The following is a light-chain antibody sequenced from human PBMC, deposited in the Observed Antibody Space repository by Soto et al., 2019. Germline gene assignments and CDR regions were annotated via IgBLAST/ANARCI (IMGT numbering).Light chain of an antibody. Sequence: IVLTQSADALSLSPGERATLSCRASQSITSTYLAWYQQRPGQSPRLLIYATYSRATGIPDRFSGSGSVTDFTLTIRRLEPEDFAVYYCQQYGSSGTFGQGTKVDIK. CDR3: QQYGSSGT. CDR2: ATY. J-gene: IGKJ1*01. V-gene: IGKV3-20*01. CDR1: QSITSTY.